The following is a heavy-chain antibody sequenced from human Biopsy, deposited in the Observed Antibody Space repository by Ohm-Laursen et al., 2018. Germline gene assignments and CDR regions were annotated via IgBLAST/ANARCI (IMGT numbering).Heavy chain of an antibody. CDR1: GYTLTALS. CDR3: AADINVWNVNY. Sequence: SSVKVSCKFSGYTLTALSMHWVRQAPGRGLEWMGGFAPENGKTIYAQKFQGRITMTEDTSTDTAYMELSSLRSEDTAVYYCAADINVWNVNYWGQGTLVTVSS. D-gene: IGHD1-1*01. V-gene: IGHV1-24*01. J-gene: IGHJ4*02. CDR2: FAPENGKT.